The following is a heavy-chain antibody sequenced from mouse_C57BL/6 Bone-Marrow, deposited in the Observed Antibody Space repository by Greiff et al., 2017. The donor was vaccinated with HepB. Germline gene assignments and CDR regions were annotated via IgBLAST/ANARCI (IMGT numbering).Heavy chain of an antibody. CDR2: INYDGSST. Sequence: EVKLVESEGGLVQPGSSMKLSCTASGFTFSDYYMAWVRQVPEKGLEWVANINYDGSSTYYLDSLKSRFIISRDNAKNILYLQMSSLKSEDTATYYCARVLNCFYAMDYWGQGTSVTVSS. D-gene: IGHD4-1*01. CDR1: GFTFSDYY. V-gene: IGHV5-16*01. J-gene: IGHJ4*01. CDR3: ARVLNCFYAMDY.